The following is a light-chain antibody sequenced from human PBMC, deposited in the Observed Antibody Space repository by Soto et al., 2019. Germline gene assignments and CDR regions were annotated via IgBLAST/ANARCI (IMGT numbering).Light chain of an antibody. CDR2: AAS. CDR1: QAINNY. Sequence: IQLTQSPSSLSASVGDRVTITCRASQAINNYLAWYQQKPGKAPKLLIYAASTLQTGVPSRFSGSGSGTDFTLTISCLQTEDFATYYCQQLNSYPLTFGGGTKVEIK. CDR3: QQLNSYPLT. J-gene: IGKJ4*01. V-gene: IGKV1-9*01.